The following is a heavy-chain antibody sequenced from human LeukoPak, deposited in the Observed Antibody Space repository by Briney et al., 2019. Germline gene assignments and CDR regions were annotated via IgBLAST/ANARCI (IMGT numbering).Heavy chain of an antibody. Sequence: SETLSLTCAVYGGSFSDYYWTLIRETPGKGLEWIGEISHTGLTGSNPSLKSRVTIFVDSSKKQFSLRMTSVTAADTGIYYCARVPDITARPCDTWGPGTLVTVSS. D-gene: IGHD1-1*01. J-gene: IGHJ5*02. CDR2: ISHTGLT. V-gene: IGHV4-34*01. CDR3: ARVPDITARPCDT. CDR1: GGSFSDYY.